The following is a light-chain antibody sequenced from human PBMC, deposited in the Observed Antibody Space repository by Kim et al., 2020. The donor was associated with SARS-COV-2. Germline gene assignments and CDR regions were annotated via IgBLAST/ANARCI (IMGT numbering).Light chain of an antibody. V-gene: IGKV3-15*01. CDR1: QSVSSN. J-gene: IGKJ2*03. CDR3: KQFNNWPLYS. Sequence: VCPGDSAAFSYRASQSVSSNLAWVQQKPGQAHRLLIYGASTRASGVQARFSGSGAGTEFTLTSSSLQSEDFAVYYCKQFNNWPLYSFGQVTKLEI. CDR2: GAS.